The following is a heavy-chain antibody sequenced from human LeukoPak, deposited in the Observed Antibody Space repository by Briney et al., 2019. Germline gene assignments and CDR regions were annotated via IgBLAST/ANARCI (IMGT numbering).Heavy chain of an antibody. V-gene: IGHV3-21*01. Sequence: GGSLRPSCAASGFIFSTYSMTWVRQAPGKGLEWASSITSSSRFIYYADSVKGRFTISRDNAKNSLFLQMNSLRAEDTAVYYCARDLSGIAGYTYGRGTDYWGQGTLVTVSS. D-gene: IGHD5-18*01. J-gene: IGHJ4*02. CDR2: ITSSSRFI. CDR1: GFIFSTYS. CDR3: ARDLSGIAGYTYGRGTDY.